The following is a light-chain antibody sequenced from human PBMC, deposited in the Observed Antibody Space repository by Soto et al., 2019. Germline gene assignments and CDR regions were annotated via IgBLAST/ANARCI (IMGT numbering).Light chain of an antibody. J-gene: IGKJ1*01. CDR1: QNIKDY. Sequence: EIVMTQSPATLSMSPGERATLSCRASQNIKDYLAWFQQKPGQAPRLLIYGASTRATAIPARFSGSGSGTEFTLSISRLESEDFAVYYCQQYNPSPWTFGQGTKLETK. CDR3: QQYNPSPWT. V-gene: IGKV3D-15*02. CDR2: GAS.